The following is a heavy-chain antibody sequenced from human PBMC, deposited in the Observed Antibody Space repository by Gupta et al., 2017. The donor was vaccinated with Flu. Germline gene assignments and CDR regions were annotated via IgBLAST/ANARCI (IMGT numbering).Heavy chain of an antibody. J-gene: IGHJ6*02. D-gene: IGHD1-26*01. V-gene: IGHV3-15*01. CDR1: GFPVSDVW. Sequence: EVQVVESGGGLVKPGGSLRLAGAVSGFPVSDVWMSWVRQAPGKGLELVGRIKTKVEGGTTDYAAPVKGRFTISREDSKNTLYLQMSSLKTEDTAVYYCTGGLGVTDMDVWGQGTTVTVSS. CDR3: TGGLGVTDMDV. CDR2: IKTKVEGGTT.